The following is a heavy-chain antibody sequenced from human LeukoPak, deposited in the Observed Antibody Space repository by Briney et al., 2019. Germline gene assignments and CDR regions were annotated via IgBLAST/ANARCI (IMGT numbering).Heavy chain of an antibody. J-gene: IGHJ6*02. CDR1: GFNFSSYW. D-gene: IGHD5-12*01. Sequence: PGGALRLSCSAPGFNFSSYWMSWVRQAPGKGLGSVANIKQYGSGKYYVDSVKGGFTISSDNAKNSLYLQMNSLRAEDTAVYYCARDSGYEFRGYYYYYGMDVWGQGTTVTVSS. V-gene: IGHV3-7*01. CDR3: ARDSGYEFRGYYYYYGMDV. CDR2: IKQYGSGK.